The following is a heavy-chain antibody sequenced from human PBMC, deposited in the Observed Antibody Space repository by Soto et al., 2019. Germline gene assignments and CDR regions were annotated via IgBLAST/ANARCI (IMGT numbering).Heavy chain of an antibody. V-gene: IGHV3-72*01. CDR1: GFTFSDHR. Sequence: EVQLVESGGGLVQPGGSLRLSCAASGFTFSDHRMDWVRQAPGKGLEWVGRTRNKANSYTTEYAASVKGRFTISRDESKNTLYLQMTSLKTEDTAVYYCSRDLGSWGQGTLVTVSS. CDR2: TRNKANSYTT. CDR3: SRDLGS. J-gene: IGHJ5*02.